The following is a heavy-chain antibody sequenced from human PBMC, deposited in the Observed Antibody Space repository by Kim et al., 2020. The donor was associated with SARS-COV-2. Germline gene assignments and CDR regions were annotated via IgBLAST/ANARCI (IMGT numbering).Heavy chain of an antibody. D-gene: IGHD3-16*02. CDR3: TATNYDYVWGSYRWGWFDP. V-gene: IGHV3-15*01. CDR1: GFTFSNAW. Sequence: GGSLRLSCAASGFTFSNAWMSWVRQAPGKGLEWVGRIKSKTDGGTTDYAAPVKGRFTISRDDSKNTLYLQMNSLKTEDTAVYYCTATNYDYVWGSYRWGWFDPWGQGTLVTVSS. J-gene: IGHJ5*02. CDR2: IKSKTDGGTT.